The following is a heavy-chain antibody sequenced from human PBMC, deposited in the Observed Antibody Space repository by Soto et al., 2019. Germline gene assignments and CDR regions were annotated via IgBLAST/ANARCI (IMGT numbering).Heavy chain of an antibody. J-gene: IGHJ4*02. Sequence: QVQLVQSGAEEKKPGASVKVSCKASGYTFTSYAIHWVRQAPGQRLEWMGWIVAGSGDTKYSQKFQGRVTLIRDTSASTAYTELSSLGPEDTAVYYCARRGYFDYWGQGTLVTVSS. CDR3: ARRGYFDY. CDR2: IVAGSGDT. V-gene: IGHV1-3*05. CDR1: GYTFTSYA. D-gene: IGHD3-10*01.